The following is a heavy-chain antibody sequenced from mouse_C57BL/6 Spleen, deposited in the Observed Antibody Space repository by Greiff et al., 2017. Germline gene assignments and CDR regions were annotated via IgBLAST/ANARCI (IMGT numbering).Heavy chain of an antibody. CDR1: GYAFSSYW. D-gene: IGHD2-5*01. Sequence: QVQLQQSGAELVKPGASVKISCKASGYAFSSYWMNWVKQRPGKGLEWIGQIYPGDGDTNYNGKFKGKATLTADKSSSTAYMQLSSLTSEDSAVYFCARFLYSNYFLDYWGQGTSVTVSS. CDR3: ARFLYSNYFLDY. J-gene: IGHJ4*01. V-gene: IGHV1-80*01. CDR2: IYPGDGDT.